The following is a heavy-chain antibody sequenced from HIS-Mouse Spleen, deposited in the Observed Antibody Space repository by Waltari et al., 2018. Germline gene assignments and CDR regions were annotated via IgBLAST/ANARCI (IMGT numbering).Heavy chain of an antibody. D-gene: IGHD6-13*01. CDR1: GGPISSSSSY. J-gene: IGHJ2*01. Sequence: QLQLQESGPGLVKPSETLSLTCTVPGGPISSSSSYWGWIRQPPGKGLEWIGSIYYSGSTYYNPSLKSRVTISVDTSKNQFSLKLSSVTAADTVVYYCAREIPYSSSWYDWYFDLWGRGTLVTVSS. V-gene: IGHV4-39*07. CDR2: IYYSGST. CDR3: AREIPYSSSWYDWYFDL.